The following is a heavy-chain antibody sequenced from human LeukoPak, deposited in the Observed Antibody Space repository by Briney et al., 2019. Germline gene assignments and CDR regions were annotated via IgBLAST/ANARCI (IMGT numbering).Heavy chain of an antibody. Sequence: GGSLRLSCAASGFTFSSYGMSWVRQAPGKGLEWVAFIRYDGSNKYYADSVKGRFTISRDNSKNTLYLQMNSLRAEDTAVYYCAKVGFQVVVTANSATFDYWGQGTLVTVSS. CDR1: GFTFSSYG. CDR3: AKVGFQVVVTANSATFDY. CDR2: IRYDGSNK. D-gene: IGHD2-21*02. V-gene: IGHV3-30*02. J-gene: IGHJ4*02.